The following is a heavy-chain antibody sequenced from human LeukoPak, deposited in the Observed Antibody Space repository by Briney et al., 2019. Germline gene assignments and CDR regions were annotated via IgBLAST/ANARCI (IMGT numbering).Heavy chain of an antibody. J-gene: IGHJ4*02. D-gene: IGHD3-16*01. CDR3: ARDWGIGDRFDY. CDR1: GFTFSSYE. CDR2: ISAGGSTI. Sequence: GGSLRLSCAASGFTFSSYEMNWVRQAPGRGLEWVSYISAGGSTIYYADSAKGRFTISRDNAENSLYLQMNSLRAEDTAVYYCARDWGIGDRFDYWGQGTLVTVSS. V-gene: IGHV3-48*03.